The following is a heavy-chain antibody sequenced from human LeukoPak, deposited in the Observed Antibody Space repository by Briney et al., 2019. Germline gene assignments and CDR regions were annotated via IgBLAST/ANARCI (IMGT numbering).Heavy chain of an antibody. CDR1: GGSISSGSYY. CDR2: IYTSGST. J-gene: IGHJ3*02. V-gene: IGHV4-61*02. D-gene: IGHD3-9*01. CDR3: ARALDLDPYYDILTGQPFDAFDI. Sequence: KSSETLSLTCTVSGGSISSGSYYWSWIRQPAGKGLEWIGRIYTSGSTNYNPSLKSRVTISVDTSKNQFSLKLSSVTAADTAVYYCARALDLDPYYDILTGQPFDAFDIWGQGTMVTVFS.